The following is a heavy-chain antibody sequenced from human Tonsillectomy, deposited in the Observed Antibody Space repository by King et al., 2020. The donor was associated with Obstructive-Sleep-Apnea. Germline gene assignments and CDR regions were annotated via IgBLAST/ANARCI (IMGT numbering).Heavy chain of an antibody. D-gene: IGHD3-9*01. CDR2: ISPFNGIT. CDR3: ARGNYDILIERPWIGEYFQN. Sequence: QLVQSGPEVKKPGASVKVPCKASGYLFTSHAISWVRQVPGQGLEWMGKISPFNGITSPAQKFEGRVTMTTDTSTSTVYMELRGLRSDDTAAYYCARGNYDILIERPWIGEYFQNWGQGTLVTVSS. V-gene: IGHV1-18*01. CDR1: GYLFTSHA. J-gene: IGHJ1*01.